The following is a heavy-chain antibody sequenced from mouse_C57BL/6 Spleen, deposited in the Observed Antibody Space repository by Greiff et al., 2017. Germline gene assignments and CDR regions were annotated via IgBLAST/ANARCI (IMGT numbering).Heavy chain of an antibody. D-gene: IGHD2-2*01. CDR1: GFTFSSYA. CDR3: TRYGYDEGAWFAY. V-gene: IGHV5-9-1*02. CDR2: ISSGGDYI. Sequence: EVQRVESGAGLVKPGGSLKLSCAASGFTFSSYAMSWVRQTPEKRLEWVAYISSGGDYIYYADTVKGRFTISRVNARNTLYLQMSSLKSEDTAMYYCTRYGYDEGAWFAYWGQGTLVTVSA. J-gene: IGHJ3*01.